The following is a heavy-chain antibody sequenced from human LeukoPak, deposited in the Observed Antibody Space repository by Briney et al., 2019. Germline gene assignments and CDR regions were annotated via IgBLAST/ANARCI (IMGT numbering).Heavy chain of an antibody. CDR1: GFTFSDYY. V-gene: IGHV3-11*01. J-gene: IGHJ4*02. D-gene: IGHD6-13*01. CDR3: ARVLLGSSWTMGY. CDR2: ISSSGCTI. Sequence: PGGSLRLSCAASGFTFSDYYMSWIRQAPGKGLEWVSYISSSGCTIYYADSVKGRFAISRDNAKNSLYLQMNSLRAEDTAVYYCARVLLGSSWTMGYWGQGTLVTVSS.